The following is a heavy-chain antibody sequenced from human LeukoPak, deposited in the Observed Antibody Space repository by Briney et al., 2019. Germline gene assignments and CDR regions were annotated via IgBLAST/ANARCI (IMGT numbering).Heavy chain of an antibody. D-gene: IGHD2-2*01. CDR2: IKQDGSEK. J-gene: IGHJ4*02. Sequence: GGSLRLSCAASGFTFSSYWMCWVRQAPGKGLEWVANIKQDGSEKYYVDSVKGRFTISRDNAKNSLYLQMNSLRAEDTAVYYCARDPGYCSSTSCYYYFDYRGQGTLVTVSS. V-gene: IGHV3-7*03. CDR1: GFTFSSYW. CDR3: ARDPGYCSSTSCYYYFDY.